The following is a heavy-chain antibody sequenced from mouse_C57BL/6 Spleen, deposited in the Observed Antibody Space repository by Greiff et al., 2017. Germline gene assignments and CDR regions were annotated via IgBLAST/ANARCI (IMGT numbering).Heavy chain of an antibody. J-gene: IGHJ4*01. CDR3: ARQGTTVVDTFDAMDY. D-gene: IGHD1-1*01. V-gene: IGHV1-82*01. CDR2: IYPGDGDT. CDR1: GYAFSSSW. Sequence: VQLQQSGPELVKPGASVKISCKASGYAFSSSWMNWVKQRPGKGLEWIGRIYPGDGDTNYNGKFKGKATLTADKSYRTASLQLSSLTAEDSAVYFCARQGTTVVDTFDAMDYWGQGTSVTVSS.